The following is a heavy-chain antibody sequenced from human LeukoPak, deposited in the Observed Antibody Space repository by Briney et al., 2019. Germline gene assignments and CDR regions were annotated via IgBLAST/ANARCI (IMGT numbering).Heavy chain of an antibody. J-gene: IGHJ4*02. CDR3: AKGSHYYYGSGPMGY. D-gene: IGHD3-10*01. CDR2: ISWDGGST. Sequence: PGGSLRLSCAASGFTFDDYAMHWVRQAPGKGLEWVSLISWDGGSTYYADSVKGRFTISRDNSKNSLYLQMNSLRAEDTALYYCAKGSHYYYGSGPMGYWGQGNLVTVSS. V-gene: IGHV3-43D*04. CDR1: GFTFDDYA.